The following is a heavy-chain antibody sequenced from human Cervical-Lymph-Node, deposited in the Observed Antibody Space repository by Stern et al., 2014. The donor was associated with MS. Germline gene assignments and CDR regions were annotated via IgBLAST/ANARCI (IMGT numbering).Heavy chain of an antibody. V-gene: IGHV1-69*12. J-gene: IGHJ4*02. CDR3: ASAREVPTILCGYFDN. Sequence: QVQLVESGADVMKPGSSVRVSCKTSGDTLSIYAFTWVRQAPGQGLEWMGGIIPVFGTTNYAQKFQARVAITADESASTAYLDLSDLTAEDTAVYYCASAREVPTILCGYFDNWGQGTLVTVSS. CDR2: IIPVFGTT. D-gene: IGHD3-3*01. CDR1: GDTLSIYA.